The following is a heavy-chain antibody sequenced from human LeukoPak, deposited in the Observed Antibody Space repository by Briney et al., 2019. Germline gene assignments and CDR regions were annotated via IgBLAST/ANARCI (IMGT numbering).Heavy chain of an antibody. CDR1: GFTFSSYR. J-gene: IGHJ4*02. D-gene: IGHD3-22*01. CDR3: AKDWDYHDSSGYYYFDS. V-gene: IGHV3-30*02. Sequence: GGSLRLSCAASGFTFSSYRMNWVRQAPGKGLEWVAFIHYDGSHKYYSDSVKGRFTISRDNSKSTLYLQMNSLRAEDTAVYYCAKDWDYHDSSGYYYFDSWGQGTLVTVSS. CDR2: IHYDGSHK.